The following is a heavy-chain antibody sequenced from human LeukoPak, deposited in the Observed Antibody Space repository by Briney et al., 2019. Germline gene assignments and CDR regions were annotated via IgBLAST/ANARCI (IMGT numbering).Heavy chain of an antibody. CDR1: GFTFSSYS. D-gene: IGHD2-15*01. CDR2: ISSSSSYI. V-gene: IGHV3-21*01. J-gene: IGHJ4*02. CDR3: ARDLTDGYDY. Sequence: GGSLRLSCAASGFTFSSYSMNWVRQAPGKGLEWVSSISSSSSYIYYADSVKGRFTISRDNAKNSLYLQMNSLRAKDTAVYYCARDLTDGYDYWGQGTLATVSS.